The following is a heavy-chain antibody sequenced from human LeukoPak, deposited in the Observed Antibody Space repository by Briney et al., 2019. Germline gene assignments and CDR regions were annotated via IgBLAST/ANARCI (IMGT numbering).Heavy chain of an antibody. Sequence: PSETLSLTCTVSGGSIGSYYWNWIRRPAGKELEWIGRIYASGSTNYNPSLKSRVTMSVDTSKNQFSLKLSSVTAADTAVYYCAREEGDYYDSSGYLNWFDPWGQGTLVTVSS. CDR1: GGSIGSYY. CDR2: IYASGST. D-gene: IGHD3-22*01. V-gene: IGHV4-4*07. J-gene: IGHJ5*02. CDR3: AREEGDYYDSSGYLNWFDP.